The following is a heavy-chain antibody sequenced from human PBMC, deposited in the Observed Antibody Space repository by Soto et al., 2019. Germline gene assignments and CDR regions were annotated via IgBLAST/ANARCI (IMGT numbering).Heavy chain of an antibody. CDR2: IYYSGST. D-gene: IGHD2-15*01. CDR1: GGSISSYY. CDR3: ARVPYLYCSGGSCYSNWFDP. Sequence: SETLSLTCTVSGGSISSYYWSWIRQPPGKGLEGIGYIYYSGSTNYNPSLKSRVTISVDTSKNQFSLKLSSVTAADTAVYYCARVPYLYCSGGSCYSNWFDPWGQGTLVTVSS. V-gene: IGHV4-59*01. J-gene: IGHJ5*02.